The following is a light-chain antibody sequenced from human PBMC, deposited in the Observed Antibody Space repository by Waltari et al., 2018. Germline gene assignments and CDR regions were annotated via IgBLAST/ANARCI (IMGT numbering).Light chain of an antibody. CDR2: WAS. V-gene: IGKV4-1*01. Sequence: DLVMTQSPDSLAVSLGERATINCKSSQSILYSSNKKKYLAWYQQKPGQPPKLLIYWASTRESGVPDRFSGSGSGTDFTLTISSLQAEDVAVYYCQQYYSSPYTFGQGTKLEIK. CDR3: QQYYSSPYT. CDR1: QSILYSSNKKKY. J-gene: IGKJ2*01.